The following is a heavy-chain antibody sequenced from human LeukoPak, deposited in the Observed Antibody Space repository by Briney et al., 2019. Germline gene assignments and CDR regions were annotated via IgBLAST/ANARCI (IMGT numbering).Heavy chain of an antibody. CDR1: GFTFDDYT. J-gene: IGHJ4*02. D-gene: IGHD3-10*01. V-gene: IGHV3-43*01. CDR2: ISWNGGST. CDR3: AKDYSYASGSYLDY. Sequence: GGSLRLSCAASGFTFDDYTMHWVRQAPGKGLEWVSLISWNGGSTYYGDSVKGRFTISRDNSKNSLFLQMNSLRTEDTAFYYCAKDYSYASGSYLDYWGQGTLVTVSS.